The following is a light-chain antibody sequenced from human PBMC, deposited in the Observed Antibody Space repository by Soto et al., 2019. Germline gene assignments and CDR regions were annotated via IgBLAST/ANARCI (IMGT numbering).Light chain of an antibody. V-gene: IGKV3-15*01. CDR1: QSVSSN. CDR3: QKYDNWPYP. J-gene: IGKJ2*01. Sequence: EIVMTQSPATLSVSPGERATLSCRASQSVSSNLAWYQQKPGQAPRLLIYGASTRATRLPARFSGSVSGTEFPLTVSSLQSEDFACYYCQKYDNWPYPFGQGTKLEIK. CDR2: GAS.